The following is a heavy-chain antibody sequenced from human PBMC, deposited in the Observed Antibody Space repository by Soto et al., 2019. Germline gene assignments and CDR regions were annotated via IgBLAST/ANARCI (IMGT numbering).Heavy chain of an antibody. CDR2: IYSGGST. D-gene: IGHD5-18*01. CDR3: ARSGYSYGPFDY. V-gene: IGHV3-53*01. J-gene: IGHJ4*02. Sequence: EVQLVESGGGLIQPGGSLRLSCAASGFTVSSTYMSWVRQAPGKGLEWVSVIYSGGSTYYADSVKGRFTISRDNSKNTQYLQMNSLGAEDTAVYYCARSGYSYGPFDYWGQGTLVTVSS. CDR1: GFTVSSTY.